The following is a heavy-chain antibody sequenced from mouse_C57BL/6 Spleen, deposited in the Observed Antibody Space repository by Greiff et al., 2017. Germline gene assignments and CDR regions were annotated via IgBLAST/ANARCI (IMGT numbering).Heavy chain of an antibody. CDR2: IHPNSGST. D-gene: IGHD1-1*01. Sequence: QVQLQQPGAELVKPGASVKLSCKASGYTFTSYWMHWVKQRPGQGLEWIGMIHPNSGSTNYNEKFKSKATLTVDKSSSTAYMQLSILTSEDSAVYYCAMGYYGSSYAMDYWGQGTSVTGSS. CDR3: AMGYYGSSYAMDY. CDR1: GYTFTSYW. J-gene: IGHJ4*01. V-gene: IGHV1-64*01.